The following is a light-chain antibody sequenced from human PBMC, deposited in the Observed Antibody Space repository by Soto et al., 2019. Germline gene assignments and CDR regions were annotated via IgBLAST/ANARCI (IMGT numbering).Light chain of an antibody. Sequence: IEMTQSPSSLSASVGDRVTITFLASQSISSYLNWYQQKPGKAPKLLIYAASSLQSGVPSRFSGSGSGTDFTLTISSLQPEDFATYYCQQSYSTPWTFGQGTKVDI. CDR3: QQSYSTPWT. J-gene: IGKJ1*01. CDR1: QSISSY. V-gene: IGKV1-39*01. CDR2: AAS.